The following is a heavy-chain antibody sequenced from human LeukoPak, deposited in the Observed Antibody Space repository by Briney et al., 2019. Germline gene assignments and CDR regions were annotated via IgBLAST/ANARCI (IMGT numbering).Heavy chain of an antibody. J-gene: IGHJ6*03. CDR1: GGTFSSYA. CDR3: ARGEYSRQSRRRGYYYYYMDV. Sequence: SVKVSCKASGGTFSSYAISWVRQAPGQGLEWMGGIIPIFGTANYAQKFQGRVTITTDESTSTAYMELSSLRSEDTAVYYCARGEYSRQSRRRGYYYYYMDVWGKGTTVTVSS. CDR2: IIPIFGTA. D-gene: IGHD6-6*01. V-gene: IGHV1-69*05.